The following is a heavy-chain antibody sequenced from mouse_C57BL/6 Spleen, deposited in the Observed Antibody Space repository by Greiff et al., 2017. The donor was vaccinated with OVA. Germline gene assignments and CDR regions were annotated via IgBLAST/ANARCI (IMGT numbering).Heavy chain of an antibody. CDR1: GYSFTSYW. V-gene: IGHV1-64*01. D-gene: IGHD1-1*01. CDR3: ARSGRSSSDY. Sequence: VQLQQPGAELVKPGASVKLSCKASGYSFTSYWMHWVKQRPGQGLEWIGMIHPNSGSTNYNEKFKSKATLTVDKSSSTAYMQLSSLTSEDSAVYYCARSGRSSSDYWGQGTTLTVSS. CDR2: IHPNSGST. J-gene: IGHJ2*01.